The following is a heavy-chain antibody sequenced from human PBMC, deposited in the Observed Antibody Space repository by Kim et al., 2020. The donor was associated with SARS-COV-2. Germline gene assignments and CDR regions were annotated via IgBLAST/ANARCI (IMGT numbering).Heavy chain of an antibody. D-gene: IGHD4-17*01. CDR3: ARDRTSTSDYLFYYYGMDV. CDR2: INPNSCGT. J-gene: IGHJ6*02. Sequence: ASVKVSCKASGYTFTGYYMHWVRQAPGQGLEWRGWINPNSCGTNYAQKFQGWVTMTRDTSISTAYMELSRLRSDDTAVYYCARDRTSTSDYLFYYYGMDVWRHGTTVTGSS. V-gene: IGHV1-2*04. CDR1: GYTFTGYY.